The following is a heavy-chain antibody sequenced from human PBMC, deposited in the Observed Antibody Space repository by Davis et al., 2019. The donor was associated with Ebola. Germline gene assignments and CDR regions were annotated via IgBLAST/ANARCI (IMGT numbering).Heavy chain of an antibody. V-gene: IGHV4-39*02. CDR3: ASAHISSWPLMDV. CDR2: VNHNGDT. D-gene: IGHD6-13*01. J-gene: IGHJ6*02. CDR1: GGSISSSDYY. Sequence: PSETLSLTCTVSGGSISSSDYYWTWIRQPPGKGLEWIGQVNHNGDTNYNPSLKSRVTIELDTSENHLSLKLTSVTAADTAIYYCASAHISSWPLMDVWGPGTTVTVSS.